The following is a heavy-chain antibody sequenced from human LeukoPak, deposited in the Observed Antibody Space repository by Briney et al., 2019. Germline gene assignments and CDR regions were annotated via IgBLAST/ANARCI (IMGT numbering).Heavy chain of an antibody. J-gene: IGHJ6*02. CDR2: IYYSGST. V-gene: IGHV4-59*01. Sequence: SETLSLTCTVSGGSISSYYWSWIRQPPGKGLEWIGYIYYSGSTNYNPSLKSRVTISVDTSKNQFSLKLSSVTAADTAVCYCARDPGAAMMPDYYYYGMDVWGQGTTVTVSS. CDR1: GGSISSYY. D-gene: IGHD2-2*01. CDR3: ARDPGAAMMPDYYYYGMDV.